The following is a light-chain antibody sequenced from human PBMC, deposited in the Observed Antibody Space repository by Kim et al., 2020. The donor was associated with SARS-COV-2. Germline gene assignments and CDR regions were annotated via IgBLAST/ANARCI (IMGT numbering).Light chain of an antibody. J-gene: IGLJ1*01. CDR3: AAWGDILNVPV. CDR1: SFNIGSNT. CDR2: SNH. V-gene: IGLV1-44*01. Sequence: ELTQPPSASGTPGQRVTISCSGSSFNIGSNTVNWYQQLPGTAPKLLIYSNHPRPSGVPDLFSCSKSGASTARAISGVQSEVEADYYCAAWGDILNVPVFGAGTKLTVL.